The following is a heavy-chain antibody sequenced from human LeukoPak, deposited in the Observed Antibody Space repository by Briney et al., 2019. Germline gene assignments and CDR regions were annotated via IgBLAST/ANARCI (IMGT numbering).Heavy chain of an antibody. CDR3: ARGVTESVPAAMGPYWYFDL. V-gene: IGHV3-23*01. CDR2: ISGSGGST. Sequence: GGSLRLSCAASGFTFSSYAMSWVRQAPGKGLEWVSAISGSGGSTYYADSVKGRFTISRDNSKNTLYLQMNSLRAEDTAVYYCARGVTESVPAAMGPYWYFDLWGRGTLVTVSS. CDR1: GFTFSSYA. D-gene: IGHD2-2*01. J-gene: IGHJ2*01.